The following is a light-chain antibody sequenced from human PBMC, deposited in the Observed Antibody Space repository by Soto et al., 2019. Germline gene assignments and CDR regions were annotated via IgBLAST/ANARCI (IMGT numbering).Light chain of an antibody. Sequence: EIVLTQSPGTLSLSPGERATLSCRASQSVTSNYLAWYQQKSGQAPRLLIYAASSRATGIPDRFSGSGSGTDFTLTSSRLEPEDFALYYCQQYGSSPWTFGQGTKVEVK. V-gene: IGKV3-20*01. CDR1: QSVTSNY. CDR3: QQYGSSPWT. J-gene: IGKJ1*01. CDR2: AAS.